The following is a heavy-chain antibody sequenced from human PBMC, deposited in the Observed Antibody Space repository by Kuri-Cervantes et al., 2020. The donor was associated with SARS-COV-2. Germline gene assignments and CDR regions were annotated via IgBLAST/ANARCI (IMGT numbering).Heavy chain of an antibody. CDR2: ISSSSSYI. CDR3: ARYRAIPGGGLDY. J-gene: IGHJ4*02. V-gene: IGHV3-21*01. CDR1: GFTFSTYA. Sequence: GGSLRLSCAASGFTFSTYAMSWVRQAPGKGLEWVSSISSSSSYIYYADSVKGRFTISRDNAKNSLYLQMNSLRAEDTAVYYCARYRAIPGGGLDYWGQGTLVTVSS. D-gene: IGHD2-2*01.